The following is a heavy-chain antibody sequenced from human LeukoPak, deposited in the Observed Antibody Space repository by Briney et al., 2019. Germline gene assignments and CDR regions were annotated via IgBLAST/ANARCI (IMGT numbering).Heavy chain of an antibody. CDR1: GGPISSYY. CDR3: ARRIGRGGYYFDSSGRDDAFDI. D-gene: IGHD3-22*01. J-gene: IGHJ3*02. Sequence: SETLSLTCTVSGGPISSYYWSWIRQPPGKGLEWIGYVSYSGITNYNPSLKSRVTISVDTSKNRFSLKLNSVTAAATAVYFCARRIGRGGYYFDSSGRDDAFDIWGQGTMVTVSS. CDR2: VSYSGIT. V-gene: IGHV4-59*08.